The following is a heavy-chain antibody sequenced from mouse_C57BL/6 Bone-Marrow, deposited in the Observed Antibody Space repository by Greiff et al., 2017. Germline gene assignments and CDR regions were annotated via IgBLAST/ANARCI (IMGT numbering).Heavy chain of an antibody. V-gene: IGHV1-80*01. CDR2: IYPGDGDT. D-gene: IGHD2-3*01. Sequence: QVQLQQSGAELVKPGASVKISCKASGYAFSSYWMNWVKQRPGKGLEWIGQIYPGDGDTNYNGKFKGKATLTADKSSSTAYMQLSSLTSEDSAVYFCARSDGYYYAMDYWGQGTSVTVSS. CDR1: GYAFSSYW. J-gene: IGHJ4*01. CDR3: ARSDGYYYAMDY.